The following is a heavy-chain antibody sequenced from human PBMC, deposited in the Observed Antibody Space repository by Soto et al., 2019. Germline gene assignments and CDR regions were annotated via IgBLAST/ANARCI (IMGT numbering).Heavy chain of an antibody. CDR2: TYYRSKWYN. CDR1: GDSVSSNSAA. V-gene: IGHV6-1*01. D-gene: IGHD6-6*01. J-gene: IGHJ6*02. Sequence: SQTLSLTCAISGDSVSSNSAAWNWIRQSPSRGLEWLGRTYYRSKWYNDYAVSVKSRITINPDTSKNQFSLQLNSVTPEDTAVYYCARVYSSSFEYYYYYGMDVWGQGTTVTVSS. CDR3: ARVYSSSFEYYYYYGMDV.